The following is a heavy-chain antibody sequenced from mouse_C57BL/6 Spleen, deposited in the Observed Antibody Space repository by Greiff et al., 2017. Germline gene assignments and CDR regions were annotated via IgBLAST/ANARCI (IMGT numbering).Heavy chain of an antibody. CDR2: IYPRSGNT. CDR1: GYTFTSYG. Sequence: VQLQQSGAELARPGASVKLSCKASGYTFTSYGLSWVKQRTGQGLEWIGEIYPRSGNTYYNEKFKGKATLTADKSSSTAYIELRSLTSEDSAVYFGARREDSSGWFAYWGQGTLVTVSA. CDR3: ARREDSSGWFAY. D-gene: IGHD3-2*02. V-gene: IGHV1-81*01. J-gene: IGHJ3*01.